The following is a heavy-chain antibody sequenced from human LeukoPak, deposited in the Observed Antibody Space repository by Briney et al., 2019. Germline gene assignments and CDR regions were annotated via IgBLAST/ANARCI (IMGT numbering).Heavy chain of an antibody. V-gene: IGHV1-69*04. Sequence: ASVKVSCKASGGTFSSYAISWVRQAPGQGLEWMGRIIPILGIANYAQKFQGRVTITADKSTSTAYMELSSLRSEDTAVYYCARDTYYYDSSGYYLDYWGQGTLATVSS. J-gene: IGHJ4*02. D-gene: IGHD3-22*01. CDR1: GGTFSSYA. CDR3: ARDTYYYDSSGYYLDY. CDR2: IIPILGIA.